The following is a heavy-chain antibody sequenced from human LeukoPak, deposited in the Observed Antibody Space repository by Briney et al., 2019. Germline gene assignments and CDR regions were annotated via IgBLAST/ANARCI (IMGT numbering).Heavy chain of an antibody. Sequence: SETLSLTCTVSGGSLSSYYWSWIRQPPGKGLEWIGYIYSRGLTRGSTNYNPSLKSRVTISVDTSKNQFSLKLSSVTAADTAVYYCAKGGGRHDYWGQGTLVTVSS. CDR2: IYSRGLTRGST. J-gene: IGHJ4*02. CDR3: AKGGGRHDY. CDR1: GGSLSSYY. V-gene: IGHV4-4*08. D-gene: IGHD3-16*01.